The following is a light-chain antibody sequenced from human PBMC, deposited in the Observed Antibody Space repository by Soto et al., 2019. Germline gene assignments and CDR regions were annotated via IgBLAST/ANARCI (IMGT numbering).Light chain of an antibody. J-gene: IGKJ2*01. CDR2: DAS. CDR3: LQRSIWYT. V-gene: IGKV3-11*01. CDR1: QSVGSY. Sequence: EIVLTQSPATLSLSPGERATLSCRASQSVGSYLAWYQQKPGLAPRLLIYDASNRATGIPARFSGIGSGTDFTLTISSLEPEDFAVYYCLQRSIWYTFGQGTKLEIK.